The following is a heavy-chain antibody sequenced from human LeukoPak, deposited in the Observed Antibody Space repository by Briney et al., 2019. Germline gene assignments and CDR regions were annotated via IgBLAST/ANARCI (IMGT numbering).Heavy chain of an antibody. Sequence: SETLSLTCAVYGGSFSGYYWSWIRQPPGKGLEGSGEINHSGSTNYNPSLKSRVTIAVDTSKNQLSLKLSSVPAADTPVSYCARVKSNSRLLTLLQRANWFDPWGQGTLVTVSS. J-gene: IGHJ5*02. CDR1: GGSFSGYY. V-gene: IGHV4-34*01. CDR3: ARVKSNSRLLTLLQRANWFDP. CDR2: INHSGST. D-gene: IGHD3-22*01.